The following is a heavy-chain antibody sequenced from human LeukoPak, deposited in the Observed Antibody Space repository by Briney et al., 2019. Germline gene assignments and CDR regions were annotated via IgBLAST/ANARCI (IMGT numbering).Heavy chain of an antibody. Sequence: ASVKVSCKASGGTFSYAISWVRQAPGQGLEWMGGIIPIFGTANYAQKFQGRVTITADESTSTAYMELSSLRSEDTAVYYCARSPPSQQWFGGVDYWGQGTLVTVSS. J-gene: IGHJ4*02. CDR1: GGTFSYA. D-gene: IGHD6-19*01. CDR3: ARSPPSQQWFGGVDY. V-gene: IGHV1-69*13. CDR2: IIPIFGTA.